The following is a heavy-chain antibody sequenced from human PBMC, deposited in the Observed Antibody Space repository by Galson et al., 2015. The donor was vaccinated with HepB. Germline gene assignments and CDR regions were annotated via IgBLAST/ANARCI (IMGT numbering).Heavy chain of an antibody. CDR1: GFTFSSYS. V-gene: IGHV3-48*02. Sequence: SLRLSCAASGFTFSSYSMNWVRQAPGKGLEWVSYISSSSSTIYYADSVKGRFTISRDNAKNSLYLQMNSLRDEDTAVYYCARDTYYDFWSGQDYGMDVWGQGTTVTVSS. CDR2: ISSSSSTI. CDR3: ARDTYYDFWSGQDYGMDV. D-gene: IGHD3-3*01. J-gene: IGHJ6*02.